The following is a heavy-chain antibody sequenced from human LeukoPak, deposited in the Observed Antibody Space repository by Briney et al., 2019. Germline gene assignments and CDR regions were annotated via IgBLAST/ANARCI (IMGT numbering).Heavy chain of an antibody. D-gene: IGHD3-10*01. Sequence: GASVKVSCKASGYSFRGFYLHWVRQAPGQGLQWMGWIDPNSGGTNYGQKFQGRVTLTRDTSINTAYLELTSLRSDDTAVYYCARDRIAISQWFGDFPKYYGMDVWGLGTTVIVSS. J-gene: IGHJ6*02. CDR3: ARDRIAISQWFGDFPKYYGMDV. CDR2: IDPNSGGT. CDR1: GYSFRGFY. V-gene: IGHV1-2*02.